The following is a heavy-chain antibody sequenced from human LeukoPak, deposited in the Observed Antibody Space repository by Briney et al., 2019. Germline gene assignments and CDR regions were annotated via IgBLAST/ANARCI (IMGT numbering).Heavy chain of an antibody. Sequence: PGGSLRLSCAASGFTFSSYAMSWVRQAPGKGLEWVSAISGSGGSTYYADSVKGRFTISRDNSKNTLYLQMNSLRAEDTAVYYCAKDLGCCSSTSCLSFGYGMDVWGQGTTVTVSS. J-gene: IGHJ6*02. V-gene: IGHV3-23*01. CDR1: GFTFSSYA. D-gene: IGHD2-2*01. CDR2: ISGSGGST. CDR3: AKDLGCCSSTSCLSFGYGMDV.